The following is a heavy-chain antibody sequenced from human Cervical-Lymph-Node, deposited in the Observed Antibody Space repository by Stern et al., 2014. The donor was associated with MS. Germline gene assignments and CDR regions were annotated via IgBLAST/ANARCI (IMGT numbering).Heavy chain of an antibody. Sequence: VPLVESGGGLVQPGGSLRLSCAASGFAFSDYHMNWVRQAPGKGLEWIAYISSGSSNLYFADSVKGRFTISRDDAKNSLYLQMNSLRAEDTAVYYCATSLIRGQGAQVTVSS. V-gene: IGHV3-48*01. CDR1: GFAFSDYH. CDR2: ISSGSSNL. CDR3: ATSLI. J-gene: IGHJ4*02. D-gene: IGHD2-21*01.